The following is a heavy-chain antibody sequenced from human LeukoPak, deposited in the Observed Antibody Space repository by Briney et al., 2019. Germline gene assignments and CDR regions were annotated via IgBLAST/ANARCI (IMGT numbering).Heavy chain of an antibody. CDR1: GFTFSDYY. CDR2: IKQDGSEK. D-gene: IGHD3-22*01. V-gene: IGHV3-7*01. CDR3: ARDSKIYSLMEVVITTHYYYGMDV. Sequence: GGSLRLSCAASGFTFSDYYMSWIRQAPGKGLEWVANIKQDGSEKYYVDSVKGRFTISRDNAKNSLYLQMNSLRAEDTAVYYCARDSKIYSLMEVVITTHYYYGMDVWGQGTTVTVSS. J-gene: IGHJ6*02.